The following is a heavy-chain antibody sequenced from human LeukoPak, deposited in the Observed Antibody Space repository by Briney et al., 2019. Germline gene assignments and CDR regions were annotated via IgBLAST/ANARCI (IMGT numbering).Heavy chain of an antibody. CDR2: IRSRAYGGTT. CDR3: ARLDTVVVPAAVDF. D-gene: IGHD2-2*01. CDR1: GFTFGDYA. V-gene: IGHV3-49*04. J-gene: IGHJ4*02. Sequence: GRSLRLSCTASGFTFGDYAMSWVRQAPGKGREGVGFIRSRAYGGTTQYAASVKVRFTISRDDSKSIAYLQMNSLKIEDKAVYYCARLDTVVVPAAVDFWGQGNLVTVSS.